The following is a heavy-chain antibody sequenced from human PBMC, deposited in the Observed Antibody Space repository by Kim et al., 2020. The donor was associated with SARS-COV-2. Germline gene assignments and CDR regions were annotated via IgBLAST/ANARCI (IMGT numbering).Heavy chain of an antibody. D-gene: IGHD5-12*01. CDR2: INPNSGGT. J-gene: IGHJ3*02. V-gene: IGHV1-2*02. CDR3: AGSSGSHRDDAFDI. CDR1: GYTFTGYY. Sequence: ASVKVSCKASGYTFTGYYMHWVRQAPGQGLEWMGWINPNSGGTNYAQKFQGRVTMTREKSISTAYMELSRLRSDDTAVYYCAGSSGSHRDDAFDIWGQGTMVTVSS.